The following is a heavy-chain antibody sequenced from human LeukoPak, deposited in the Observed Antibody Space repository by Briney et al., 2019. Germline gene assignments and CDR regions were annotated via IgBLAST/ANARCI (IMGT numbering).Heavy chain of an antibody. CDR3: ARVSDLPYTMVRGVPPIAPFDY. CDR1: GGSFSGYY. V-gene: IGHV4-34*01. J-gene: IGHJ4*02. CDR2: INHSGST. D-gene: IGHD3-10*01. Sequence: SETLCLTCAVYGGSFSGYYWSWIRQPPGKGLEWIGEINHSGSTNYNPSLKSRVTISVDTSKNQFSLKLSSVTAADTAVYYCARVSDLPYTMVRGVPPIAPFDYWGQGTLVTVSS.